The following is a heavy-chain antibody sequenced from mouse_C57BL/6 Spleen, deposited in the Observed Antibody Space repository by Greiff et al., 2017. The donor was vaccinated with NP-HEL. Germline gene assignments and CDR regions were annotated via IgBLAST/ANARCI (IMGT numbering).Heavy chain of an antibody. CDR2: ILPGSGST. CDR1: GYTFTGYW. D-gene: IGHD1-1*01. Sequence: VQLQQSGAELMKPGASVKLSCKATGYTFTGYWIEWVKQRPGHGLEWIGEILPGSGSTNYNEKFKDKATFTADTSSNTAYMQLSSLTTEESANYDCGSREYYGRSYDNAMDYWGQGTSVTVSS. J-gene: IGHJ4*01. CDR3: GSREYYGRSYDNAMDY. V-gene: IGHV1-9*01.